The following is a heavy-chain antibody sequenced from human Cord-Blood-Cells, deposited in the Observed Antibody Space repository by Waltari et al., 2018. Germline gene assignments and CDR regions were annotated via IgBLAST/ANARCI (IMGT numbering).Heavy chain of an antibody. V-gene: IGHV4-30-4*08. CDR1: GGSISSGAYY. J-gene: IGHJ4*02. CDR2: IYYSGST. D-gene: IGHD6-13*01. Sequence: QVQLQESGPGLVKPSQTLSLTCTVSGGSISSGAYYWTRLRQPPGKGLEWIGYIYYSGSTYYNPSLKSRVTISVDTSKNQFSLKLSSVTAADTAVYYCARVGIAAAGTIDYWGQGTLVTVSS. CDR3: ARVGIAAAGTIDY.